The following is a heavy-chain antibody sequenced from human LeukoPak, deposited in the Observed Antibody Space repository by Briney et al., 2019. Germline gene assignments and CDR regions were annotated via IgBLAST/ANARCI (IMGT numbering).Heavy chain of an antibody. CDR2: ITGYGAT. Sequence: PGGSLRLSCAASGFTFSNFAMMWVRQAPGTGLQWVSTITGYGATFYADSVRGRFTIFRDTSMNTLFLQMNSLGAEDTAVYYCAKGAAAGKVDWFDPWGQGTLVTVPS. CDR1: GFTFSNFA. CDR3: AKGAAAGKVDWFDP. J-gene: IGHJ5*02. D-gene: IGHD6-13*01. V-gene: IGHV3-23*01.